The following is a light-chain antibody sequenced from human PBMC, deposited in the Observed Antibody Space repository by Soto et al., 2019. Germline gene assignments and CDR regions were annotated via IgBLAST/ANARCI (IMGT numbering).Light chain of an antibody. V-gene: IGKV3-20*01. CDR3: QQYLDWPRT. CDR2: GAS. J-gene: IGKJ1*01. CDR1: QSVSNSY. Sequence: EIVLTQSPGTLSLSPGERATLSCRASQSVSNSYLAWYQQKPGQAPRLLIYGASNRATGVPDRFSGSGSGTVFTLTISSLQSDDFAVYYCQQYLDWPRTFGQGTKVDI.